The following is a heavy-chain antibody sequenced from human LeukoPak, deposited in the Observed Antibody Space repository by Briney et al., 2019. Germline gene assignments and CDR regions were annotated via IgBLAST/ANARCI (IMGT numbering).Heavy chain of an antibody. CDR2: IYTSGST. V-gene: IGHV4-4*07. D-gene: IGHD5-18*01. Sequence: SEALSLTCTVSGGSISSYYWSWIRQPAGKGLEWIGRIYTSGSTNYNPSLKSRVTMSVDTSKNQFSLKLSSVTAADTAVYYCARLDTAMVGWYFDLWGRGTLVTVSS. CDR3: ARLDTAMVGWYFDL. CDR1: GGSISSYY. J-gene: IGHJ2*01.